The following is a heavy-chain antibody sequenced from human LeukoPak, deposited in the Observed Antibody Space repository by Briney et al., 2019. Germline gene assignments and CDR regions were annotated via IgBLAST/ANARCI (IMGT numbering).Heavy chain of an antibody. D-gene: IGHD3-3*01. V-gene: IGHV1-2*02. J-gene: IGHJ3*02. Sequence: GASVKVSCKASGYTFTGYYMHWVRQAPGQGLEWMGWINPKSGGTNYAQKFQGRVTMTRDTSISTAYMELSRLRSDDTAVYYCARDQSLLGVVIGAFDIWGQGTMVTVSS. CDR3: ARDQSLLGVVIGAFDI. CDR1: GYTFTGYY. CDR2: INPKSGGT.